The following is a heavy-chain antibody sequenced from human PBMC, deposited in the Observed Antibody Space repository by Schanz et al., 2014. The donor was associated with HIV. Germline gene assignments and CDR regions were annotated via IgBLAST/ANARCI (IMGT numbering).Heavy chain of an antibody. CDR2: INWSSSSI. J-gene: IGHJ4*02. CDR3: VRRRRGNYGPFDY. CDR1: GFAFPDYS. D-gene: IGHD1-7*01. Sequence: VQLVESGGDLVPPGGSLRLACAASGFAFPDYSFHWVRQPPGRGLEWVSGINWSSSSIAYADSVKGRFSLSRDNARDSLSLQMSSLRSEDTAVYYCVRRRRGNYGPFDYWGQGTLVTVSS. V-gene: IGHV3-9*01.